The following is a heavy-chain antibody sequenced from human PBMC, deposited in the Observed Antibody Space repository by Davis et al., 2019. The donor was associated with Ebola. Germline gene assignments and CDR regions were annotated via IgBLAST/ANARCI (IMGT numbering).Heavy chain of an antibody. CDR1: GFTFSSYS. Sequence: GESLKISCAASGFTFSSYSMNWVRQAPRKGLEWVSSISSSSFIDYADSMKGRFTISRDNAKNSLYLQMNSLRAEDTAVYYCARDLGSGFDFDFWGQGTLVTVSS. V-gene: IGHV3-21*01. CDR2: ISSSSFI. J-gene: IGHJ4*02. D-gene: IGHD3-10*01. CDR3: ARDLGSGFDFDF.